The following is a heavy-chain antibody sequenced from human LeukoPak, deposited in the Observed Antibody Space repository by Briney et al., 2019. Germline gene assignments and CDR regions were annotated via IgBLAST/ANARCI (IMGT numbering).Heavy chain of an antibody. CDR2: ISSSGSTI. V-gene: IGHV3-11*01. CDR3: ARDGYSGYDWSDY. J-gene: IGHJ4*02. D-gene: IGHD5-12*01. Sequence: GGSLRLSCAASGFTSSDYYMSWIRQAPGKGLEWVSYISSSGSTIYYADSVKGRFTISRDNAKNSLYLQMNSLRAEDTAVYYCARDGYSGYDWSDYWGQGTLVTVSS. CDR1: GFTSSDYY.